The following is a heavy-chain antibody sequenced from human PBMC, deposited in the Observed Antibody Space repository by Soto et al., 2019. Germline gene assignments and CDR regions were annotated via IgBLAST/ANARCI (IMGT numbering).Heavy chain of an antibody. Sequence: QVQLVESGGGVVQPGRSLRLSCAASGFTFSVYGIHWVRQAPGKGLEWVAVMWSDGSHKYYADSVKGRFTISRDNSKNTLYLQMNSLRAEDTAVYYCARASGPFDYWGQGTLVTVSS. CDR2: MWSDGSHK. CDR3: ARASGPFDY. D-gene: IGHD2-8*02. CDR1: GFTFSVYG. V-gene: IGHV3-33*01. J-gene: IGHJ4*02.